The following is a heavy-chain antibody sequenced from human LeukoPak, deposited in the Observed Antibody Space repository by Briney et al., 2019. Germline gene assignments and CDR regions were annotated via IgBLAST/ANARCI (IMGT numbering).Heavy chain of an antibody. Sequence: PSETLSLTCTVFGDSISSYYSSWIRQPPGRGLEWIGYIYYTGNTNYNPSLKSRVTISIDTSKNQFSLKLSSVTAADTAMYYCARLYNHNWFDPWGQGTLVTVSS. V-gene: IGHV4-59*01. D-gene: IGHD3-16*02. CDR3: ARLYNHNWFDP. CDR1: GDSISSYY. J-gene: IGHJ5*02. CDR2: IYYTGNT.